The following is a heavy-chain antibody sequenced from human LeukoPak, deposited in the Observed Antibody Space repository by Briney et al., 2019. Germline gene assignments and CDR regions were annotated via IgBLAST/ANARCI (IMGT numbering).Heavy chain of an antibody. D-gene: IGHD3-10*01. CDR1: GGSISSGDYY. CDR2: IYYSGST. Sequence: PSETPSLTCTVSGGSISSGDYYWSWIRQPPGKGLEWIGYIYYSGSTYYNPSLKSRVTISVDTSKNQFSLKLSSVTAADTAVYYCARVATMVRGVILFDYWGQGTLVTVSS. V-gene: IGHV4-30-4*01. J-gene: IGHJ4*02. CDR3: ARVATMVRGVILFDY.